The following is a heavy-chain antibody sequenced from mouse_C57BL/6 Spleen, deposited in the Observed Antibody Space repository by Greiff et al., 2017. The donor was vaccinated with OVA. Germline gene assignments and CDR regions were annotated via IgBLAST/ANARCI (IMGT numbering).Heavy chain of an antibody. CDR3: ARNSIYGYDAWFAY. J-gene: IGHJ3*01. CDR1: GFSLTSYG. V-gene: IGHV2-2*01. Sequence: VKLKQSGPGLVQPSQSLSITCTVSGFSLTSYGVHWVRQSPGKGLEWLGVIWSGGSTDYDAAFISRLSISKDNSKSQVFFKMNSLQADDTAIYYCARNSIYGYDAWFAYWGQGTLVTVSA. D-gene: IGHD2-2*01. CDR2: IWSGGST.